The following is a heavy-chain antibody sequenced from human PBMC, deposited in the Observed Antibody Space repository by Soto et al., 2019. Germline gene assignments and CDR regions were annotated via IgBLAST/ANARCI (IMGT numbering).Heavy chain of an antibody. J-gene: IGHJ6*02. CDR1: GYSVTSSDYS. CDR2: MFYSGLT. CDR3: APLSVALSGPYGIHV. Sequence: SETLSLTCSVSGYSVTSSDYSWAWIRQPPGKGLEWIGSMFYSGLTYYNPSLKSRVALSVDTSKNQFSVRLISVAAAETAVYYCAPLSVALSGPYGIHVWGQGTTVTVSS. D-gene: IGHD2-8*01. V-gene: IGHV4-39*01.